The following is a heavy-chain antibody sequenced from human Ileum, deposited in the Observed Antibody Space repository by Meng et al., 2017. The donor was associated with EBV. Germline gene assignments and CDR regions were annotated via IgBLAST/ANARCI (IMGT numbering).Heavy chain of an antibody. CDR1: GRSTSSGAYH. J-gene: IGHJ4*02. D-gene: IGHD6-13*01. CDR3: ATYEKGAAGKGY. Sequence: RLRCSSHGLVTPSEALSLTFAVSGRSTSSGAYHWSWIRPPPGKGLEWIGFIDYCGSTYSNPSLKSRVTMSIDTSNNQFSLRLFSVTAADTAVYYRATYEKGAAGKGYWGQGTLVTVSS. CDR2: IDYCGST. V-gene: IGHV4-30-4*01.